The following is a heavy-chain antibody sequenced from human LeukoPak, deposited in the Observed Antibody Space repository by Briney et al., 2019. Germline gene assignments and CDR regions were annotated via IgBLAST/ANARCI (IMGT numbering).Heavy chain of an antibody. CDR2: INHSGST. CDR1: GGSLSGYY. CDR3: ARHRDDAFDI. J-gene: IGHJ3*02. Sequence: SETLSLTCAVYGGSLSGYYWSWIRQPPGKGLEWIGEINHSGSTNYNPSLKSRVTISVDTSKNQFSLKLSSVTAADTAVYYCARHRDDAFDIWGQGTMVTVSS. V-gene: IGHV4-34*01.